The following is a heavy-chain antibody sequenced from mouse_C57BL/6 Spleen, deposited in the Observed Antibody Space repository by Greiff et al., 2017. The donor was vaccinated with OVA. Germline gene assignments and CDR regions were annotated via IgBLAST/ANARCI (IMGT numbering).Heavy chain of an antibody. CDR3: ASYYYGSSSLIYAMDY. CDR2: IWSGGST. V-gene: IGHV2-2*01. J-gene: IGHJ4*01. Sequence: VKLVESGPGLVQPSQSLSITCTVSGFSLTSYGVHWVRQSPGKGLEWLGVIWSGGSTDYNAAFISRLSISKDNSKSQVFFKMNSLQADDTAIYYCASYYYGSSSLIYAMDYWGQGTSVTVSS. D-gene: IGHD1-1*01. CDR1: GFSLTSYG.